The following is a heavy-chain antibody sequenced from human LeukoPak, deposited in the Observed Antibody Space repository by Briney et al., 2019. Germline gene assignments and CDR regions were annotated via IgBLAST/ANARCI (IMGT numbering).Heavy chain of an antibody. J-gene: IGHJ4*02. CDR3: ARDDSARGTMVRGNY. V-gene: IGHV3-21*01. CDR1: GFTFSTYT. CDR2: ISNSGTYI. D-gene: IGHD3-10*01. Sequence: GGSLRLSCAASGFTFSTYTMNWVRQAPGEGLEWVSSISNSGTYINYADSGKGRFTHSRDNAQNSLYLQMSSLRAEDTAVYYCARDDSARGTMVRGNYWGQGTLVTVSS.